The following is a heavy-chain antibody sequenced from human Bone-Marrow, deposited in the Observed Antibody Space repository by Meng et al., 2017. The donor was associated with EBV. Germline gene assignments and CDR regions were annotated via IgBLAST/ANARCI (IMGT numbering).Heavy chain of an antibody. CDR2: ISDNGGNT. Sequence: EVQRLGSGGGLVQPGGSLRLSCAASGFTFSSNAMNWVRQAPGKGLEWVSVISDNGGNTYYADSVKGRFTISRDNSKNTLYLQMNSLRAEDTAVYYCAKELYGDYVVDYWGQGTLVTVSS. CDR3: AKELYGDYVVDY. D-gene: IGHD4-17*01. CDR1: GFTFSSNA. J-gene: IGHJ4*02. V-gene: IGHV3-23*01.